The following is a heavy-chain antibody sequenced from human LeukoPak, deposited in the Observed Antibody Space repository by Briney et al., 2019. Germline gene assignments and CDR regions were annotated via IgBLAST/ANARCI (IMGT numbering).Heavy chain of an antibody. V-gene: IGHV3-43*01. CDR2: ITWDGGST. J-gene: IGHJ4*02. Sequence: GGSLRLSCAASGFTFDDYTMHWVRQAPGKGLEWVSLITWDGGSTYYADSVKGRFTISRDNAKNSLYLQMNSLRAEDTAVYYCAREYLTVATDYWGQGTLVTVSS. CDR3: AREYLTVATDY. D-gene: IGHD4-17*01. CDR1: GFTFDDYT.